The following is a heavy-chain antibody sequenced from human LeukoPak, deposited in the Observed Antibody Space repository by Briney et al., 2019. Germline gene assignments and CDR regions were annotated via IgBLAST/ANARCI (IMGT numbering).Heavy chain of an antibody. Sequence: SQTLSLTCTVSGDSISSGDYYWSWIRQPAGKGLEWIGRISSSGSTNYNPSLKSRVTISVDTSKNQFSLKLSSVTAADTAVYYCARLNMDTAMVGFDYWGQGTLVTVSS. CDR1: GDSISSGDYY. CDR3: ARLNMDTAMVGFDY. J-gene: IGHJ4*02. V-gene: IGHV4-61*02. D-gene: IGHD5-18*01. CDR2: ISSSGST.